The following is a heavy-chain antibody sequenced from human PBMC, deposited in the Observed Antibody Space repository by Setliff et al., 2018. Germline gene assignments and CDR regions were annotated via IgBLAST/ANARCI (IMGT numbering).Heavy chain of an antibody. J-gene: IGHJ4*02. Sequence: ASVKVSCKASGYIFTGYYMHWVRQAPGQGLEWMGGIIPIFGTANYAQKFQGIVTITADESTRTAYMELSSLRSEDTAVYYCAREGSGWYYDYWGQGTLVTVSS. CDR2: IIPIFGTA. V-gene: IGHV1-69*13. CDR1: GYIFTGYY. CDR3: AREGSGWYYDY. D-gene: IGHD6-19*01.